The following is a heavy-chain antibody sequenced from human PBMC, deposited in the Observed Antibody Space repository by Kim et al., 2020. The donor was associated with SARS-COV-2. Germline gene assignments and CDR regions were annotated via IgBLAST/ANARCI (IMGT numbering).Heavy chain of an antibody. CDR3: AKDNAAAAGTLDY. V-gene: IGHV3-30*18. CDR2: ISYDGSNK. D-gene: IGHD6-13*01. CDR1: GFTFSSYG. Sequence: GGSLRLSCAASGFTFSSYGMHWVRQAPGKGLEWVAVISYDGSNKYYADSVKGRFTISRDNSKNTLYLQMNSLRAEDTTVYYCAKDNAAAAGTLDYSGQGT. J-gene: IGHJ4*02.